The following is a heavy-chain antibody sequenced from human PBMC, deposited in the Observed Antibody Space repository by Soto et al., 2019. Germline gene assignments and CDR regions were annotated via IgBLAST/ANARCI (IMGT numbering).Heavy chain of an antibody. Sequence: PSETLSLTCTVSGGSISSGGYYWSWIRQHPGKGLEWIGYIYYSGSTYYNPSLKSRVTISVDTSKNQFSLKLSPVTAADTAVYYCARELRFLEWPDYYGMDVWGQGTTVTVSS. J-gene: IGHJ6*02. D-gene: IGHD3-3*01. CDR2: IYYSGST. CDR3: ARELRFLEWPDYYGMDV. V-gene: IGHV4-31*03. CDR1: GGSISSGGYY.